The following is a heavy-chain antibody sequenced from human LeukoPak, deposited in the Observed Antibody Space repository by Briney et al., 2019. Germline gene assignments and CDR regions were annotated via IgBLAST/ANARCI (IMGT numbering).Heavy chain of an antibody. CDR3: AKGIYSSGWSYFDY. Sequence: SGRSLRLSCAASGFTFSNSAMSWVRQAPGKGLECVSTLSGSGITTYYADSVKGRFTISRDNAKNTLYLQMNSLRAEDTAVYYCAKGIYSSGWSYFDYWGHGTLVTVSS. CDR1: GFTFSNSA. J-gene: IGHJ4*01. V-gene: IGHV3-23*01. D-gene: IGHD6-19*01. CDR2: LSGSGITT.